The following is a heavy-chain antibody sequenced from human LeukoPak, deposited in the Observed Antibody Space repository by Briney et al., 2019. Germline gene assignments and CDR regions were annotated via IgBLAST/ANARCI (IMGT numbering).Heavy chain of an antibody. V-gene: IGHV1-2*02. CDR3: ARSSGYSLQDFDD. CDR1: GYTFTGYY. J-gene: IGHJ4*02. CDR2: INPNSGGT. Sequence: GASVKVSCKTSGYTFTGYYVHWVRQAPGQGLEWMGWINPNSGGTNYAQRFQGRVTMTRDTSISTAYMELSRLKSDDTAVYYCARSSGYSLQDFDDWGQGTLVTVSS. D-gene: IGHD3-22*01.